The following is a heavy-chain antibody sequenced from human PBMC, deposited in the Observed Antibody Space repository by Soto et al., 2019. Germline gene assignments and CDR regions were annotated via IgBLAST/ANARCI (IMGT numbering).Heavy chain of an antibody. CDR1: GFTFSSYA. J-gene: IGHJ4*02. CDR2: ISGSGGST. V-gene: IGHV3-23*01. Sequence: TGGSLRLSCAASGFTFSSYAMSWVRQAPGKGLEWVSAISGSGGSTYYADSVKGRFTISRDNSKNTLYLQMNSLRAEDTAVYYCAKDRAHRIHFDYWGQGTLVTVSS. CDR3: AKDRAHRIHFDY. D-gene: IGHD3-10*01.